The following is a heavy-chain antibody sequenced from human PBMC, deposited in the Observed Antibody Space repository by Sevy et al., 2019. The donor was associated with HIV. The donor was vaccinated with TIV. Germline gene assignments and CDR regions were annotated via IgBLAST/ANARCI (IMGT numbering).Heavy chain of an antibody. V-gene: IGHV4-31*03. CDR3: ARMGYGDFYNYYYYGMDV. CDR2: ISYSGST. D-gene: IGHD4-17*01. Sequence: SETLSLTCTVSGGSISSGGYYWSWIRQHPGKGLEWIGYISYSGSTYYNPSLKSRVTISVDTSKNQFSLKLSSVTAAETAVYYCARMGYGDFYNYYYYGMDVRGQGTTVTVSS. CDR1: GGSISSGGYY. J-gene: IGHJ6*02.